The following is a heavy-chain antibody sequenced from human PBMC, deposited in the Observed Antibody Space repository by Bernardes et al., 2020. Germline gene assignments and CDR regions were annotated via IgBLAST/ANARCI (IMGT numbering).Heavy chain of an antibody. V-gene: IGHV3-15*05. D-gene: IGHD1-26*01. J-gene: IGHJ4*02. CDR1: GFTFTNDW. CDR2: IKSNVAGRTR. Sequence: VETLYLSCAASGFTFTNDWMRWVRQAPGKGLEWVGRIKSNVAGRTRDYAAPVKGRFTISSDDSKNTLHLQMDSLKTEDTAVYYCTTVRIVGASNFDYWGQGTLVTVSS. CDR3: TTVRIVGASNFDY.